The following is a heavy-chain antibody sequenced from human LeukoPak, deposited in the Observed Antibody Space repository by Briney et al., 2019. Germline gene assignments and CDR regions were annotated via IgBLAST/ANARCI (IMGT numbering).Heavy chain of an antibody. CDR2: ISYDGSNK. CDR1: GFTFSSYA. J-gene: IGHJ4*02. Sequence: PGGSLRLSCAASGFTFSSYAMHWVRQAPGKGLEWVAVISYDGSNKYYADSVKGRFTISRDNSKNTLYLQMNSLRAEDTAVYYCAKGNYDFWSGDPGYFDYWGQGTLVTVSS. V-gene: IGHV3-30-3*01. D-gene: IGHD3-3*01. CDR3: AKGNYDFWSGDPGYFDY.